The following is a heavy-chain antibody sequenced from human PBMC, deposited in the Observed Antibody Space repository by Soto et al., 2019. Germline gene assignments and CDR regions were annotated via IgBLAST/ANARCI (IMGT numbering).Heavy chain of an antibody. V-gene: IGHV1-69*06. CDR1: GGTFSSHG. J-gene: IGHJ4*02. CDR2: IIPTFGTP. CDR3: ARERRAQYFDF. Sequence: QVQLVQSGTVVQRRGSSVKVSCQASGGTFSSHGMAWVRQAPGQGLEWMGGIIPTFGTPTYAPKFQGIVTITADKSTNTAYIELSSLRSEDTGVYYCARERRAQYFDFWGKGTMINVSS.